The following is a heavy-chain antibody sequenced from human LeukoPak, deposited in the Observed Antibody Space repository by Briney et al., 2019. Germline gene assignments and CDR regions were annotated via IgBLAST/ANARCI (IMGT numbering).Heavy chain of an antibody. CDR1: GFTFSSYW. V-gene: IGHV3-7*01. CDR2: IKQDGNDK. D-gene: IGHD2-2*01. CDR3: ARDSSTSCFDY. Sequence: GGSLRVSCAASGFTFSSYWMSWVRQAPGKGLEWVANIKQDGNDKYYVDSVKGRFTISRDNAKNSLYLQMNSLRAEDTAVYYCARDSSTSCFDYWGQGTLVTVSS. J-gene: IGHJ4*02.